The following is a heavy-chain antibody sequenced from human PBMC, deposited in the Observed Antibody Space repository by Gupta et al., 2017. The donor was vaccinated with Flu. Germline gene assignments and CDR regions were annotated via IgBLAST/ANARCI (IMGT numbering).Heavy chain of an antibody. CDR2: INAGGNT. Sequence: HLQESGPGLVRPSETLALPCTVSGDPLIGTHYYWGWIRQPPGKGLEWIGRINAGGNTFYNPSLKSRRTRSVDASMNQFSLKLSSLTAADTAVYYCTRLDYLTFWFFDYWGQGTLVTVSS. CDR3: TRLDYLTFWFFDY. CDR1: GDPLIGTHYY. V-gene: IGHV4-39*01. D-gene: IGHD4/OR15-4a*01. J-gene: IGHJ4*02.